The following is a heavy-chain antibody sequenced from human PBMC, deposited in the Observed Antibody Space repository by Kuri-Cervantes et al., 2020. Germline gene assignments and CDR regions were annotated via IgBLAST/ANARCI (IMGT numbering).Heavy chain of an antibody. Sequence: SETLSLTCTVSGGSVSSGSYYWSWIRQPPGKGLEWIGYIYYSGSTKYNPSLKSRVTISVDTSKNQFSLKLSSVTAADTAVYYCARGSGSANLDYWGQGTLVTVSS. J-gene: IGHJ4*02. CDR2: IYYSGST. CDR3: ARGSGSANLDY. CDR1: GGSVSSGSYY. D-gene: IGHD1-26*01. V-gene: IGHV4-61*01.